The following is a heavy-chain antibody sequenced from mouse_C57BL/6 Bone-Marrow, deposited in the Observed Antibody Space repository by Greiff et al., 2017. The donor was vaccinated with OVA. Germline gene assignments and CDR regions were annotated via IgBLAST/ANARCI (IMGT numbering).Heavy chain of an antibody. D-gene: IGHD1-1*01. CDR3: ARGTTVVDWYFDV. CDR1: GYTFTSYW. V-gene: IGHV1-64*01. CDR2: IHPNSGST. J-gene: IGHJ1*03. Sequence: QVQLQQPGAELVKPVASVKLSCKASGYTFTSYWMHWVKQRPGQGLEWIGMIHPNSGSTNYNEKFKSKATLTVDNSSSTAYMQLSSLTSEDSAVYYCARGTTVVDWYFDVWGTGTTVTVSS.